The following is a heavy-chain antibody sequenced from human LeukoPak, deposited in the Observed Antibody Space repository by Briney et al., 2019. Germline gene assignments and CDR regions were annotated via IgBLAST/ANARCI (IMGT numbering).Heavy chain of an antibody. CDR3: ARVSIAAAGTISGYYYYMDV. CDR1: GYTFTGYY. Sequence: GASVKVSCKASGYTFTGYYMHWVRQAPGQGLEWMGRINPNSGGTNYAQKFQGRVTMTRDTSISTAYMELSRLRSDETAVYYCARVSIAAAGTISGYYYYMDVGGKGTTVTVSS. D-gene: IGHD6-13*01. V-gene: IGHV1-2*06. J-gene: IGHJ6*03. CDR2: INPNSGGT.